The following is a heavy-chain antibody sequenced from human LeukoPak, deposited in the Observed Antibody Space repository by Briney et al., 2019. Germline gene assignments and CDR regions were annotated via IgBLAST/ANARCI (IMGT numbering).Heavy chain of an antibody. V-gene: IGHV3-64*01. D-gene: IGHD6-6*01. CDR3: ARGPRYSSSSYYFDY. CDR1: GFTFSSYA. Sequence: GGSLRLSCAASGFTFSSYAMHWVRQAPGKGLEYVSAISSNGGSTYYANSVKGRFAISRDNSKNKLYLQMGSLRAEDMAVYYCARGPRYSSSSYYFDYWGQGTLVTVSS. J-gene: IGHJ4*02. CDR2: ISSNGGST.